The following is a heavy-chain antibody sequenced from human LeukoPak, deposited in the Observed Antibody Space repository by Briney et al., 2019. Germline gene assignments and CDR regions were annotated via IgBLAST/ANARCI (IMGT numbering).Heavy chain of an antibody. D-gene: IGHD3-16*01. V-gene: IGHV4-34*01. CDR2: INHSGST. J-gene: IGHJ4*02. CDR1: AGSFSGYY. CDR3: ARGDGDFDY. Sequence: SETLSLTCAVYAGSFSGYYWSWIRQPPGKGLEWIGEINHSGSTNYNPSLKSRVTISVDTSKNQCSLKLSSVTAADTAVYYCARGDGDFDYWGQGTLVTVSS.